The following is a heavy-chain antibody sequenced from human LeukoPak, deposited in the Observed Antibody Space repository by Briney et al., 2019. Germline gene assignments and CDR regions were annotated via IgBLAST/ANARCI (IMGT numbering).Heavy chain of an antibody. J-gene: IGHJ6*03. CDR2: ISSSGSTI. D-gene: IGHD6-13*01. CDR1: GFTFSSYE. Sequence: PGGSLRLSCAASGFTFSSYEMNWARQAPGKGLEWVSYISSSGSTIYYADSVKGRFTISRDNAKNSLYLQMNSLRAEDTALYYCATVPAAAHLLYYYMDVWGKGTTVTVSS. V-gene: IGHV3-48*03. CDR3: ATVPAAAHLLYYYMDV.